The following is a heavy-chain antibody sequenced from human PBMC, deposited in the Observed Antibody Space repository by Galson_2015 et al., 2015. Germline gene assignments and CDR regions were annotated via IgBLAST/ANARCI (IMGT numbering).Heavy chain of an antibody. CDR1: GFTFSSYW. V-gene: IGHV3-7*03. D-gene: IGHD1-7*01. CDR2: IKQDGSEK. J-gene: IGHJ4*02. Sequence: SLRLSCAASGFTFSSYWMSWVRQAPGKGLEWVANIKQDGSEKYYVDSVKGRFTISRDNAKNSLYLQMNSLRAEDTAVYYCARDLLGGQLLITGNTPWDYWGQGTLVTVSS. CDR3: ARDLLGGQLLITGNTPWDY.